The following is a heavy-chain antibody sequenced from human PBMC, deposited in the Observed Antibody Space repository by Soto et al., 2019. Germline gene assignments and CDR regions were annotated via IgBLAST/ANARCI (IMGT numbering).Heavy chain of an antibody. V-gene: IGHV3-9*01. CDR1: GFPFDGYA. CDR2: ITWNSGNI. Sequence: SLRLSCAASGFPFDGYAMPWLRQTPGKGLEWVSSITWNSGNIGYADSVKGRFTISRDNAKNSLYLQMNSLRIDATALYYCVRDTYCSDRSGQKWRYFDYSGQGIMVTVSS. J-gene: IGHJ4*02. CDR3: VRDTYCSDRSGQKWRYFDY. D-gene: IGHD3-22*01.